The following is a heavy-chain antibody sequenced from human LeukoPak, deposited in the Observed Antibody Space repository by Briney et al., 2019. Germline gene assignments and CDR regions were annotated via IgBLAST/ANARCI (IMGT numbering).Heavy chain of an antibody. D-gene: IGHD6-6*01. V-gene: IGHV4-59*12. Sequence: SETLSLTCTVSGGSISSYYWSWIRQPPGKGLEWIGYIYYSGSTNYNPSLKSRVTISVDTSKNQFSLRLSSVTAADTAAYFCARENWRSKSIDFDSWGQGTLVTVSS. CDR2: IYYSGST. CDR1: GGSISSYY. CDR3: ARENWRSKSIDFDS. J-gene: IGHJ4*02.